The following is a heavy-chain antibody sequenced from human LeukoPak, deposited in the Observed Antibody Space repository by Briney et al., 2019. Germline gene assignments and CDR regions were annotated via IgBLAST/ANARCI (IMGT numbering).Heavy chain of an antibody. CDR2: IYYSGST. J-gene: IGHJ4*02. D-gene: IGHD1-26*01. CDR1: GGSISSSSYY. CDR3: ARGRGSYYRYFDY. V-gene: IGHV4-39*01. Sequence: SETLSLTCTVSGGSISSSSYYWGWIRQPPGKGLEWIGGIYYSGSTYYNPSLKSRVTISVDTSKNQFSLKLSSVTAADTAVYYCARGRGSYYRYFDYWGQGTLVTVSS.